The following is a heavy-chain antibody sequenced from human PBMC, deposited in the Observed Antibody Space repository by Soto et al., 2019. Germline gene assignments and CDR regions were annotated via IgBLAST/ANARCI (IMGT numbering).Heavy chain of an antibody. CDR2: VYSTGST. D-gene: IGHD2-8*01. J-gene: IGHJ4*02. V-gene: IGHV4-39*01. CDR3: ARSHYTYGLLIDY. Sequence: SETLSLTCSVSGDSITTNGYYWGWIRQPPGKGLQWTGNVYSTGSTFSHPSLTSRVFISVDTSKNKFSLRLTSVTAADTAVYYCARSHYTYGLLIDYWGPGIMVTVSS. CDR1: GDSITTNGYY.